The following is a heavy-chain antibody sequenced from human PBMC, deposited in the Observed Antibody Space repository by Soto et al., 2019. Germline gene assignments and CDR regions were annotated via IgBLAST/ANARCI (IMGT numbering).Heavy chain of an antibody. V-gene: IGHV3-30*18. CDR2: ISYDGSTE. CDR1: GFTFSGYC. Sequence: QAQLVESGGGVVQPGRSLRLSCAASGFTFSGYCMHWVRQAPGKGLEWVAVISYDGSTEYYADSVKGRFTISRDNSANRLFLQMNSLRPEDTAVYYCTKDDGYNDSTYYHYFGMDVWGQGTTVTVSS. CDR3: TKDDGYNDSTYYHYFGMDV. J-gene: IGHJ6*02. D-gene: IGHD5-12*01.